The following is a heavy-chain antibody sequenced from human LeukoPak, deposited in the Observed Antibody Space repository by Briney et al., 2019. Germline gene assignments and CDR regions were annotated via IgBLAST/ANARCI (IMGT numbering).Heavy chain of an antibody. D-gene: IGHD2-2*01. Sequence: PSETLSLTCAVYGGSFSGYYWSWIRQPPGKGLEWIGEINHSGSTNYNPSLKSRVTISVDTSKNQFSLKLSSVTAADTAVYYCARGPYCSSTSGYGSWFDPWGQGTLVTVSS. CDR1: GGSFSGYY. V-gene: IGHV4-34*01. CDR2: INHSGST. J-gene: IGHJ5*02. CDR3: ARGPYCSSTSGYGSWFDP.